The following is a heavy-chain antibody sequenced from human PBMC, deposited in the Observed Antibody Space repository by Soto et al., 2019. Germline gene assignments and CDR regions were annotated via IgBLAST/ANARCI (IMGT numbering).Heavy chain of an antibody. V-gene: IGHV3-30*18. J-gene: IGHJ4*02. D-gene: IGHD3-22*01. Sequence: GGSLRLSCEVSGFTFSAYGMHWVRQAPGKGLEWVAAISHDGTNKNYGDSVKGRFTISRDNSKKTLYPQMNSLRPEDTALYYCAKDEYYYSRSGYYIFDSWGQGTLVTVSS. CDR1: GFTFSAYG. CDR2: ISHDGTNK. CDR3: AKDEYYYSRSGYYIFDS.